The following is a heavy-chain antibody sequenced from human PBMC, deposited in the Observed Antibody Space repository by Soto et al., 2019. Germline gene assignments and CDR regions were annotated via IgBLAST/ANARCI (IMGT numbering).Heavy chain of an antibody. J-gene: IGHJ4*02. CDR2: ISGSGGST. D-gene: IGHD6-6*01. CDR1: GFTFSSYA. Sequence: GGSLRLSCAASGFTFSSYAMSWVRQAPGKGLEWVSAISGSGGSTYYADSVKGRFTISRDNSKNTLYLQMNSLRAEDTAVYYCASSSIAARDKRYYFDYWGQGTLVTVSS. V-gene: IGHV3-23*01. CDR3: ASSSIAARDKRYYFDY.